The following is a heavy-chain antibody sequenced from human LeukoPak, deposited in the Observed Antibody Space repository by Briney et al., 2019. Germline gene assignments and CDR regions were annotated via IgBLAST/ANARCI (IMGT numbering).Heavy chain of an antibody. CDR2: IYTSGSS. D-gene: IGHD3-10*01. CDR3: ARVRLLLWFGELSTHAFDI. J-gene: IGHJ3*02. Sequence: SETLSLTCTVSGGSISSYYWSWIRQPAGKGLEWIGRIYTSGSSSYNPSLKSRVTISVDTSKNQFSLKLSSVTAADTAVYYCARVRLLLWFGELSTHAFDIWGQGTMVTVSS. V-gene: IGHV4-4*07. CDR1: GGSISSYY.